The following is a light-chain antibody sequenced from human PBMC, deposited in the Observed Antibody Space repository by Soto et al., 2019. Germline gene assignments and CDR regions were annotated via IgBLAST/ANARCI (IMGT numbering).Light chain of an antibody. CDR1: QSVLYSYNNQNY. V-gene: IGKV4-1*01. Sequence: DIVMTPSPDSLAVSLGERATINCKSSQSVLYSYNNQNYLAWYQQKPGQPPKLLIYWASTRESGVPDRFSGSGSGTDFTLTISSLQAEDVAVYYCQQYYSTPYTFGQGTKLEIK. J-gene: IGKJ2*01. CDR3: QQYYSTPYT. CDR2: WAS.